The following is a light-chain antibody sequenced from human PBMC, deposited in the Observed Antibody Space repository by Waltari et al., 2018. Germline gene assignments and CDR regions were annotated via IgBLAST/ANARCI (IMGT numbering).Light chain of an antibody. CDR3: QQYYSTPPVT. V-gene: IGKV4-1*01. CDR2: WAS. CDR1: QSVFYSSNNKNY. Sequence: DIVMTQSPDSLAVSLGERATINCKSSQSVFYSSNNKNYLAWYQQKPGQPPKLLIYWASTRESGVPDRFSGSGSVTDFTLTISSLQAEDVAVYYFQQYYSTPPVTFGQGTKVEIK. J-gene: IGKJ1*01.